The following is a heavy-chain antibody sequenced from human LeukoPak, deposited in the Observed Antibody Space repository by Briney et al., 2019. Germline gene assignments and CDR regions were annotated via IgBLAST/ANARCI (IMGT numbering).Heavy chain of an antibody. CDR2: INHSGST. V-gene: IGHV4-34*01. J-gene: IGHJ6*02. Sequence: ASETLSLTCAVYGGSFSGHYWGWIRQPPGKGLEWIGEINHSGSTNYNPSLKSRVTISVDTSKNQFSLKLSSVTAADTAVYYCARGQIVVVPAARGYYYYGMDVWGQGTTVTVSS. CDR3: ARGQIVVVPAARGYYYYGMDV. D-gene: IGHD2-2*01. CDR1: GGSFSGHY.